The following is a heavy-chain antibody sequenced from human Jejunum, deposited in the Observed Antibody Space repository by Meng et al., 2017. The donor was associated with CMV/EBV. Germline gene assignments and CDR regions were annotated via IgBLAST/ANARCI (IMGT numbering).Heavy chain of an antibody. CDR1: GGSISVYS. CDR2: IYYPGGT. Sequence: SLPFTVSGGSISVYSWSWLRQPPGKGLEWVGYIYYPGGTNYNPSLESRASIALDRSKSQISLKLTSVTAADTAVYYCARVRGGFDPWGQGTLVTVSS. J-gene: IGHJ5*02. CDR3: ARVRGGFDP. V-gene: IGHV4-59*01.